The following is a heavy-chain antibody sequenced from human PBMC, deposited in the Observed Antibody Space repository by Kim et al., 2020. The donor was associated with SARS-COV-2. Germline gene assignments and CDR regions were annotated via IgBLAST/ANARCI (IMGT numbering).Heavy chain of an antibody. CDR3: VRDVSTSDTSFDP. V-gene: IGHV3-74*01. Sequence: GGSLRLSCAVSGFTFSSYWMHWVRQAPGKGLVWVSRIKSDGSSTSYADSVKGRFTVSRDNAKNTLFLQMNSLRVEDTAVYYCVRDVSTSDTSFDPWGQGT. J-gene: IGHJ5*02. CDR1: GFTFSSYW. CDR2: IKSDGSST.